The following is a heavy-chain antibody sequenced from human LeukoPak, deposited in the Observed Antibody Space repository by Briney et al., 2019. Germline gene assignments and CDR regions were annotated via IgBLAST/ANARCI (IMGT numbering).Heavy chain of an antibody. CDR1: RFSFNNYA. CDR3: AKGYDSTAGYFDY. J-gene: IGHJ4*02. V-gene: IGHV3-23*01. D-gene: IGHD3-22*01. CDR2: VSSTGAST. Sequence: GGSLRLSCAASRFSFNNYAMSWARQAPGKGLEWVSTVSSTGASTYYADSVKGRFTISRDSSKNTVYLQMNSLRAEDTAVYFCAKGYDSTAGYFDYWGQGTLVTVSS.